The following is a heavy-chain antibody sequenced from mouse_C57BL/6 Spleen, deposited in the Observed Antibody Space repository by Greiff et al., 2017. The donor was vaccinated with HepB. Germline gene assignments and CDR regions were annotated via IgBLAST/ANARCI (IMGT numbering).Heavy chain of an antibody. CDR1: GYTFTTYP. D-gene: IGHD1-1*01. V-gene: IGHV1-47*01. Sequence: QVQLKESGAELVKPGASVKMSCKASGYTFTTYPIEWMKQNHGKSLEWIGNFHPYNDDTKYNEKFKGKATLTVEKSSSTVYLELSRLTSDDSAVYYCARQGGSSYDWYFDVWGTGTTVTVSS. CDR3: ARQGGSSYDWYFDV. CDR2: FHPYNDDT. J-gene: IGHJ1*03.